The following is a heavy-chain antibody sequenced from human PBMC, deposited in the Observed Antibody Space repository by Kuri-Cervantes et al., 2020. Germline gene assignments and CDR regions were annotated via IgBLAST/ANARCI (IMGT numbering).Heavy chain of an antibody. J-gene: IGHJ6*03. D-gene: IGHD6-6*01. CDR2: GRKKSDRYTT. CDR1: GFIFSDHG. V-gene: IGHV3-72*01. Sequence: GESLKISCEVSGFIFSDHGMDWVRQAPGKGLEWVGRGRKKSDRYTTENAASVKGRFAISRDDSKKSLYLQMNSLKNEDTAVYYCARIKSSSTQYYYYYYMDVWGKGTTVTVSS. CDR3: ARIKSSSTQYYYYYYMDV.